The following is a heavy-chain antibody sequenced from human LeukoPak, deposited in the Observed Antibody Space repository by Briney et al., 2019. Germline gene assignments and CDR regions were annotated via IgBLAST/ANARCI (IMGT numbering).Heavy chain of an antibody. J-gene: IGHJ4*02. CDR2: ITAYGTGT. CDR3: ARAPTTVSYHFDS. CDR1: GFTFDDYA. D-gene: IGHD1/OR15-1a*01. V-gene: IGHV3-64*01. Sequence: PGGSLRLSCAASGFTFDDYAMHWVRQAPGKGLEYVSAITAYGTGTYYANSVKGRFTVSRDNSRNTLYLLMGSLRAEDMAVYYCARAPTTVSYHFDSWGQGTLVTVSS.